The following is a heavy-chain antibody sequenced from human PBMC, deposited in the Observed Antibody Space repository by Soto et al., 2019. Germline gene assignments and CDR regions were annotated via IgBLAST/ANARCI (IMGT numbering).Heavy chain of an antibody. Sequence: QVQLVQSGAEVKKPGSSVKVSCKASGGTFSSYAISWVRQAPGQGLEWMGGIIPIFGTANYAQKFQGRVTLTADESTSTAYMEMSSLRTEDTAVDYCAREDRGCGGDCFPSVSWFDPWGQGTLVTVSS. D-gene: IGHD2-21*02. V-gene: IGHV1-69*12. CDR1: GGTFSSYA. CDR2: IIPIFGTA. J-gene: IGHJ5*02. CDR3: AREDRGCGGDCFPSVSWFDP.